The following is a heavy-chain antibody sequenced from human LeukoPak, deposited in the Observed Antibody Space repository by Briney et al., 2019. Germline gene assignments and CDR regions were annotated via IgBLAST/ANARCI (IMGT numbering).Heavy chain of an antibody. CDR1: GYTFTGYY. V-gene: IGHV1-2*02. D-gene: IGHD1-26*01. CDR2: INPNSGGT. J-gene: IGHJ3*02. CDR3: ARDSGYSDGAFDI. Sequence: ASVKVSCKASGYTFTGYYMHWVRQAPGQGLEWMGWINPNSGGTKYAQKFQGRVTMTRDTSISAAYMELSSLRSDDTAVYYCARDSGYSDGAFDIWGQGTMVTVSS.